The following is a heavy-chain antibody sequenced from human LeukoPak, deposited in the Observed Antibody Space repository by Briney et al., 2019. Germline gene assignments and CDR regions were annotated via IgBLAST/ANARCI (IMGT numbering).Heavy chain of an antibody. V-gene: IGHV3-7*01. Sequence: GGSLRLSCAASGFTFSSYGMHWVRQAPGKGLEWVANIKQDGSEEYYVDSVKGRFTISRDNAKNSLYLQMNSLRDEDTAVYYCARDGRSTNYYYYYMDVWGKGTTVTVSS. D-gene: IGHD2-15*01. J-gene: IGHJ6*03. CDR1: GFTFSSYG. CDR2: IKQDGSEE. CDR3: ARDGRSTNYYYYYMDV.